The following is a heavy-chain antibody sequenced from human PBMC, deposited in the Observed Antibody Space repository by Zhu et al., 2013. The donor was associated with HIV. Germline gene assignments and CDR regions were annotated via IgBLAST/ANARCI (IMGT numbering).Heavy chain of an antibody. Sequence: QVQLQESGPGLVKPSETLSLTCTVSGGSISSYYWSWIRQPPGKGLEWIGYIYYSGSTNYNPSLKSRVTISVDTSKNQFSLKLSSVTAADTAVYYCARVGSSGWLVGYFDYWGQGTLVTVSS. J-gene: IGHJ4*02. V-gene: IGHV4-59*01. CDR1: GGSISSYY. D-gene: IGHD6-19*01. CDR3: ARVGSSGWLVGYFDY. CDR2: IYYSGST.